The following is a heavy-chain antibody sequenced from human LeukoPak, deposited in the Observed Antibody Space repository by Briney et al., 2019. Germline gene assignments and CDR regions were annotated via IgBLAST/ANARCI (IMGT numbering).Heavy chain of an antibody. CDR1: GFTFSNAW. CDR2: IKSKTDDATT. CDR3: TRGIQVVSATKLFDS. Sequence: GGSLRLSCAASGFTFSNAWMSWVRQAPGKGLEWVGRIKSKTDDATTDYAAPVKGRFTISRDESENTLFLQMNSLKIEDTAVYYCTRGIQVVSATKLFDSGGQGTLVTVSS. V-gene: IGHV3-15*01. D-gene: IGHD2-15*01. J-gene: IGHJ4*02.